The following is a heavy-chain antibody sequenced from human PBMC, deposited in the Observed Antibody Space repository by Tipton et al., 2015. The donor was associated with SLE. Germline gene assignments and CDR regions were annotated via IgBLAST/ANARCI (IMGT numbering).Heavy chain of an antibody. CDR2: IFYSGST. J-gene: IGHJ3*02. CDR1: GGSISSDY. D-gene: IGHD3-10*01. V-gene: IGHV4-59*01. CDR3: ARGVFLLQWFRDPQGSAFDI. Sequence: TLSLTCTVSGGSISSDYWTWIRQPPGKGLEWIGSIFYSGSTKYNPSLKSRVTISLDSSKNQFSLKLSSVTAADTAAYYCARGVFLLQWFRDPQGSAFDIWGQGTTVTVSS.